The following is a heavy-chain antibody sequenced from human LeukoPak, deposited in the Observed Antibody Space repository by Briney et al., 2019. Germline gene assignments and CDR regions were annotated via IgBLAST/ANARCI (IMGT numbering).Heavy chain of an antibody. D-gene: IGHD3-16*01. V-gene: IGHV4-39*01. J-gene: IGHJ4*02. Sequence: PSETLSLTCTVPGGSISSSSYYWGWIRQPPGKGLEWIGNIYYSGTTYYNPSLKSRVTISVDTSKNQFSLKLSSVTAADTAVYYCARLPIITFGGVTFYYFDYWGQGTLVTVSS. CDR3: ARLPIITFGGVTFYYFDY. CDR1: GGSISSSSYY. CDR2: IYYSGTT.